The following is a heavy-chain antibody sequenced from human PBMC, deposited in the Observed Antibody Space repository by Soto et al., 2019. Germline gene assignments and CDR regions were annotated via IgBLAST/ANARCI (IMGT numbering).Heavy chain of an antibody. Sequence: QVQLVQSGSEVKKPGASVKVSCKASGYSFTTSYIHWVRQAPGQVLGWMGWIIPNSGGANYAQRFRGRITMTRDTSISTAYLEVSRLKYDDTAMYYCGRGGTYHGFDIWGQGTLVTVFS. CDR3: GRGGTYHGFDI. CDR2: IIPNSGGA. V-gene: IGHV1-2*02. J-gene: IGHJ3*02. CDR1: GYSFTTSY.